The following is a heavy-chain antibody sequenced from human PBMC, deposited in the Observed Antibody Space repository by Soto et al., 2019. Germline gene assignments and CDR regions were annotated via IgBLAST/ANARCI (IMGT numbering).Heavy chain of an antibody. D-gene: IGHD3-16*01. CDR3: ARDLIPYYPRGEAFDI. CDR2: ISAYNGNT. J-gene: IGHJ3*02. Sequence: GXSVKLSCNASVYSFSSYGISWVRQAPGQGLEWMGWISAYNGNTNYEQEFQGGVTMTTDTSTSTAYMELRSLRSDDTAVYYCARDLIPYYPRGEAFDIWGQGTMVTVSS. V-gene: IGHV1-18*01. CDR1: VYSFSSYG.